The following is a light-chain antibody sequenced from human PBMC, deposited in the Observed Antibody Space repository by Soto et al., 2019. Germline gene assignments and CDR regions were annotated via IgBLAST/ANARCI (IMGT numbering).Light chain of an antibody. Sequence: EIVLTQSPGTLALSPGERATLSCRSSQSISSSYLAWYQQRPGQAPRLVIYGASSRATGIPDRFSASGSGTDFTLPISRLEPGDFAVYYCQQYDDSPRNTFGQGTRLEIK. J-gene: IGKJ2*01. CDR1: QSISSSY. V-gene: IGKV3-20*01. CDR3: QQYDDSPRNT. CDR2: GAS.